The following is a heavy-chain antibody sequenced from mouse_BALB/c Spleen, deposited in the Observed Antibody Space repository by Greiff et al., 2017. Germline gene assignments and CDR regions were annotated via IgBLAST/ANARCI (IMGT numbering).Heavy chain of an antibody. V-gene: IGHV1-69*02. Sequence: VQLQQPGAELVRPGASVKLSCKASGYTFTSYWINWVKQRPGQGLEWIGNIYPSDSYTNYNQKFKDKATLTVDKSSSTAYMQLSSPTSEDSAVYYCTGGYAMDYWGQGTSVTVSS. J-gene: IGHJ4*01. CDR1: GYTFTSYW. CDR3: TGGYAMDY. CDR2: IYPSDSYT.